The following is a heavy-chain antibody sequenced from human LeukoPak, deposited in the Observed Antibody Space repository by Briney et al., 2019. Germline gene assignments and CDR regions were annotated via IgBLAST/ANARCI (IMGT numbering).Heavy chain of an antibody. CDR1: GGSISSGGYY. J-gene: IGHJ5*02. CDR2: IYYSGST. V-gene: IGHV4-31*03. CDR3: ARGGKRLVNWFDP. D-gene: IGHD3-22*01. Sequence: SETLSLTCTVSGGSISSGGYYWSWIRQHPGKGLEWIGYIYYSGSTYYNPSLKSRVTISVDTSKNQFSLKLSSVTAADTAVYYCARGGKRLVNWFDPWGQGTLVTVSS.